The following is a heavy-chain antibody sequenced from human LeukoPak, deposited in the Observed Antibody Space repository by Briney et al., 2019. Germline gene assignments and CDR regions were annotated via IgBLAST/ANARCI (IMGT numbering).Heavy chain of an antibody. CDR3: ATGSGGYYYYYMDV. Sequence: GASVRVSCKVSGYTLTELSMHWVRQAPGKGLEWMGGFDPEDGETIYAQKFQGRVTMTEDTSTDTAYMELSSLRSEDTAVYYCATGSGGYYYYYMDVWGKGTTVTVSS. V-gene: IGHV1-24*01. CDR2: FDPEDGET. J-gene: IGHJ6*03. CDR1: GYTLTELS.